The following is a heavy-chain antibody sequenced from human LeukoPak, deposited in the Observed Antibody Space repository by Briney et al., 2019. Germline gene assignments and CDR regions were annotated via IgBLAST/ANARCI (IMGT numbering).Heavy chain of an antibody. CDR2: TYYRSKWYY. Sequence: SQTLSLTCAISGDSVSSNSAAWNWIRQSPSRGLEWLGRTYYRSKWYYDYAVAVKSRISINPDTSKNQFSLKLGSVTAADTAVYYCARTYYDFWSGHGEAWFDPWGQGTLVTVSS. V-gene: IGHV6-1*01. CDR3: ARTYYDFWSGHGEAWFDP. D-gene: IGHD3-3*01. J-gene: IGHJ5*02. CDR1: GDSVSSNSAA.